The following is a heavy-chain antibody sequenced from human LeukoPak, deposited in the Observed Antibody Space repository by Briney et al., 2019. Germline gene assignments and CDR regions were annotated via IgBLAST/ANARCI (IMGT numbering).Heavy chain of an antibody. Sequence: PGGPLRLSCAASGFTFTSYAMSWVRQAPGRGLEWVSVISGGGSSTYYADSVKGRFTISRDNSKNTLYLQMNSLRGEDTAVYYCAKESGQLDVWGKGTTVTVSS. D-gene: IGHD3-3*01. CDR3: AKESGQLDV. J-gene: IGHJ6*04. CDR1: GFTFTSYA. CDR2: ISGGGSST. V-gene: IGHV3-23*01.